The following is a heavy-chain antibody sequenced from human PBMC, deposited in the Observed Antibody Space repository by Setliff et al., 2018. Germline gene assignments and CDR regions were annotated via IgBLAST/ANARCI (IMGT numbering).Heavy chain of an antibody. CDR3: ARGQQWELLPPYFDY. Sequence: GGSLRLSCTASAFPCSIYSMHWVRQAPGRGLEWVAFISYDGSNKSYGDSVKGRFTISRDNSKNTLYLQMDSLRTEDTSIYYCARGQQWELLPPYFDYWGRGTLVTVSS. D-gene: IGHD1-26*01. J-gene: IGHJ4*02. CDR2: ISYDGSNK. V-gene: IGHV3-30*03. CDR1: AFPCSIYS.